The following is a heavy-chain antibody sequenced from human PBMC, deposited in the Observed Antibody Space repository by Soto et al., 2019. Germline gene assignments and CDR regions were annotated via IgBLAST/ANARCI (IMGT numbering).Heavy chain of an antibody. CDR2: GHYSGSS. V-gene: IGHV4-59*01. J-gene: IGHJ4*02. CDR3: SRDLGSVLSD. D-gene: IGHD2-8*02. CDR1: GDSISSYY. Sequence: LETLSLTCTLSGDSISSYYWTWIRQPPGKGLVWIGYGHYSGSSKYNPSLKSRVSISVDTSKNQFSLKLSSVTAADTAFYYCSRDLGSVLSDWGQGTLVTVSS.